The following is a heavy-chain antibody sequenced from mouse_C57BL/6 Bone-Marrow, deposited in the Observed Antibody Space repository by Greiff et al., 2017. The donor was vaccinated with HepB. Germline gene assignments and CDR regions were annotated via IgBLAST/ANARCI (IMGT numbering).Heavy chain of an antibody. Sequence: QLQESGPELVKPGASVKISCKASGYSFTDYNMNWVKQSNGKSLEWIGVINPNYGTTSYNQKFKGKATLTVDQSSSTAYMQLNSLTSEDSAVYYCARTPPITTVVANWYFDVWGTGTTVTVSS. CDR2: INPNYGTT. CDR1: GYSFTDYN. J-gene: IGHJ1*03. D-gene: IGHD1-1*01. CDR3: ARTPPITTVVANWYFDV. V-gene: IGHV1-39*01.